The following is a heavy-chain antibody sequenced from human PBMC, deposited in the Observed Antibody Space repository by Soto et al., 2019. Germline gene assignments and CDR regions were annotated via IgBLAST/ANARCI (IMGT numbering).Heavy chain of an antibody. CDR3: ARDQITIFGVVPLYYFGY. J-gene: IGHJ4*02. D-gene: IGHD3-3*01. CDR2: ISAYNGNT. CDR1: GYTFTSYG. V-gene: IGHV1-18*01. Sequence: QVQLVQSGAEVKKPGASVKVSCKASGYTFTSYGISWVRQAPGQGLEWMGWISAYNGNTNYAQKLQGRVTMTTDTSTSTAYMELRSLRSDDTAVYYCARDQITIFGVVPLYYFGYWGQGTLVTVSS.